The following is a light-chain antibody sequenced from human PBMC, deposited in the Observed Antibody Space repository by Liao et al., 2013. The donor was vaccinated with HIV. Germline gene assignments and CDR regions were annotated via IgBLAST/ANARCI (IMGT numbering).Light chain of an antibody. Sequence: SYELTQPPSVSVSPGQTASITCSGDKLGDKYACWYQQKPGQSPVVVIYQDSKRPSGIPERFSGSNSGNTATLSISRVEAGDEADYYCQVWDSNSDHPYVFGTGTKVTVL. CDR3: QVWDSNSDHPYV. J-gene: IGLJ1*01. V-gene: IGLV3-1*01. CDR1: KLGDKY. CDR2: QDS.